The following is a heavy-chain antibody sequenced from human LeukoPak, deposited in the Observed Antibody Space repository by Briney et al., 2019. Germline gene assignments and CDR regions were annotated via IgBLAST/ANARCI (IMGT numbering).Heavy chain of an antibody. D-gene: IGHD6-19*01. CDR3: ARGRSGTLDY. Sequence: ASVKVSCKASGYTFTSYYMHWVRQAPGQGLEWMGWVNPYSGDTKYAQKFQGRVTMTRDTSISTAYMELSRLRSDDTAVYYCARGRSGTLDYWGQGTLVTVSS. CDR2: VNPYSGDT. CDR1: GYTFTSYY. V-gene: IGHV1-2*02. J-gene: IGHJ4*02.